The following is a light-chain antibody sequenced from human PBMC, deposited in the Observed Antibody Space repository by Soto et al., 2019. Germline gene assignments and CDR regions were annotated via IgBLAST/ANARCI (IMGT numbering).Light chain of an antibody. V-gene: IGLV2-14*01. J-gene: IGLJ1*01. CDR1: SSDVGDYNY. Sequence: QSALTQPASVSGSPGQSITISCTGTSSDVGDYNYVSWYQQHPGKAPKLMIYEVSNRPSGVSNRFSGSKSGNTASLTISGLQPEDEADYYCSSYSSSSTLNVFGTGTQLTVL. CDR3: SSYSSSSTLNV. CDR2: EVS.